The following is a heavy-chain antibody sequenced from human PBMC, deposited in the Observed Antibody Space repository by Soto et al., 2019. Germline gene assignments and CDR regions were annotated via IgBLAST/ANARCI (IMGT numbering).Heavy chain of an antibody. Sequence: QVQLVESGGGVVQPGRSLRLSCAASGFTFSSYGMHWVRQAPGKGLEWVAVISYDGSNKYYADSVKGRFTISRDNSKNTLYLQMNSLXAEDTXVXXXAXXSSSXCSSTSCYYYYYYGMDVWGQGTTVTVSS. V-gene: IGHV3-30*03. CDR2: ISYDGSNK. CDR1: GFTFSSYG. D-gene: IGHD2-2*01. CDR3: AXXSSSXCSSTSCYYYYYYGMDV. J-gene: IGHJ6*02.